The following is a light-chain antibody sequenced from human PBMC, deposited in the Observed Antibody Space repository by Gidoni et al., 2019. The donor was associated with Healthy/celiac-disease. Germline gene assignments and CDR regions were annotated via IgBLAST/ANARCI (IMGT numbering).Light chain of an antibody. V-gene: IGKV3D-15*01. CDR1: QSVSSN. CDR3: QQYNNWPPWT. J-gene: IGKJ1*01. CDR2: GAS. Sequence: EIVMMQSPATLSVSPGERATLSCRASQSVSSNLAWYQQKPGQAPRLLIYGASTRATGIPARFSGSGSGTEFTITISSLQSEDFAVYYCQQYNNWPPWTFXXXTKVEIK.